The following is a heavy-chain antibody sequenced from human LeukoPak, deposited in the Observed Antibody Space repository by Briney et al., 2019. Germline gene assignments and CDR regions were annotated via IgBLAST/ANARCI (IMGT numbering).Heavy chain of an antibody. CDR1: GFTFSSYA. J-gene: IGHJ4*02. CDR2: ISYDGSNK. V-gene: IGHV3-30*04. Sequence: PGRSLRLSCAASGFTFSSYAMHWVSQAPGKGLEWVAVISYDGSNKYYADSVKGRFTISRDNSKNTLYLQMNSLRAEDTAVYYCARDAVAGPFDYWGQGTLVTVSS. D-gene: IGHD6-19*01. CDR3: ARDAVAGPFDY.